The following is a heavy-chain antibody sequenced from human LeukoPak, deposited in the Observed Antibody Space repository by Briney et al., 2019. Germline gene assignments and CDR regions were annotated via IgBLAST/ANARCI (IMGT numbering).Heavy chain of an antibody. J-gene: IGHJ1*01. CDR1: GYTFTSYW. CDR2: IYPGYSDT. V-gene: IGHV5-51*01. Sequence: PGESLNISCKGSGYTFTSYWIGWVRQMPGTGLEWMGIIYPGYSDTRYSPPFRGHATIAADKYISTANLQWSSMKASDTGMYYCARHGGGYSSGWYSGYFQHWGQGTLVTVSS. CDR3: ARHGGGYSSGWYSGYFQH. D-gene: IGHD6-19*01.